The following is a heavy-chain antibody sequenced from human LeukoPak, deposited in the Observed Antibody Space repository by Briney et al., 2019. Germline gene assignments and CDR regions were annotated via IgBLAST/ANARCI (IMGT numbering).Heavy chain of an antibody. D-gene: IGHD3-22*01. J-gene: IGHJ3*02. CDR2: ISYDGSNK. Sequence: PGRSLRLSCAASGFTFSRYGMHWVRQAPGKGLEWVAVISYDGSNKYDADSVKGRFTISRDNSKNTLYLQMNSLRVEDTAVYYCAGSGYFDGSGYHDAFDIWGQGTMVTVSS. CDR1: GFTFSRYG. CDR3: AGSGYFDGSGYHDAFDI. V-gene: IGHV3-30-3*01.